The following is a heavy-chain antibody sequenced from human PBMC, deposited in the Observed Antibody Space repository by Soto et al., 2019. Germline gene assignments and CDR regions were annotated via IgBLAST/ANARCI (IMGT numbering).Heavy chain of an antibody. D-gene: IGHD2-15*01. CDR3: ARDLRGNCSGGSCSGMDV. CDR2: IIPIFGTA. Sequence: ASVKVSCKASGGTFSSYAISWARHAPGQGLEWMGGIIPIFGTANYAQKFQGRVTITADESTSTAYMELSSLRSEDTAVYYCARDLRGNCSGGSCSGMDVWGQGTTVTVSS. V-gene: IGHV1-69*13. J-gene: IGHJ6*02. CDR1: GGTFSSYA.